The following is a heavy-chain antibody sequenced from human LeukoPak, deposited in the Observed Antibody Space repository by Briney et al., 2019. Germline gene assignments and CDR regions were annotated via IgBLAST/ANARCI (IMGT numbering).Heavy chain of an antibody. CDR1: GYSISIGYY. D-gene: IGHD3-22*01. Sequence: SETLSLTCTVSGYSISIGYYWGWIRQPPGKGLEWIASIYHSGSTYYNSSLKSRVTMSVDTSKNQFSLKLSSVTAADTAVYYCAREPYYYESSGSTAPWGQGTLVTVSS. CDR2: IYHSGST. J-gene: IGHJ5*02. CDR3: AREPYYYESSGSTAP. V-gene: IGHV4-38-2*02.